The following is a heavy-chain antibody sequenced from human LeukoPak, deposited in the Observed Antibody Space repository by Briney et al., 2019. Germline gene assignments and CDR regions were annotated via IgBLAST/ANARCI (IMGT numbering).Heavy chain of an antibody. CDR2: IYHSGST. J-gene: IGHJ4*02. CDR3: ARDYSLGGYFDY. V-gene: IGHV4-59*11. CDR1: GGSISSHY. Sequence: SETLSLTCTVSGGSISSHYWSWIRQPPGKGLEWIGYIYHSGSTNYNPSLKSRVTISVDTSKNHFSLKLSSVTAADTAVYYCARDYSLGGYFDYWGQGTLVTVSS. D-gene: IGHD3-16*01.